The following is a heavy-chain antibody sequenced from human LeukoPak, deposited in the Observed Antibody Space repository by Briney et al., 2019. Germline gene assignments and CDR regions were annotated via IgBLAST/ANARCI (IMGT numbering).Heavy chain of an antibody. J-gene: IGHJ4*02. V-gene: IGHV3-30*18. CDR2: ISYDGSNK. CDR1: GFTFSSYG. CDR3: AKDLEVTAVAVLDY. D-gene: IGHD6-19*01. Sequence: GGSLRLSCAASGFTFSSYGMYWVRQAPGKGLEWVAVISYDGSNKYYADSVKGRFTISRDNSKNTLYLQMNSLRAEDTAVYYCAKDLEVTAVAVLDYWGQGTLVTVSS.